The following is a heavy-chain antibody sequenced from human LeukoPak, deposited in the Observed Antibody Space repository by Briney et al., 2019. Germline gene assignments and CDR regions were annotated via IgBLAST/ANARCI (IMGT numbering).Heavy chain of an antibody. CDR3: ARDGYGDYVLGDAFDI. D-gene: IGHD4-17*01. CDR2: ISYDGSNK. CDR1: GFTFSSYA. J-gene: IGHJ3*02. V-gene: IGHV3-30*04. Sequence: GGSLRLSCAASGFTFSSYAMHWVRQAPGKGLEWVAVISYDGSNKYYADSVKGRFTISRDNSKNTLYLQMNSLRAEDTAVYYCARDGYGDYVLGDAFDIWGQGTMVTVSS.